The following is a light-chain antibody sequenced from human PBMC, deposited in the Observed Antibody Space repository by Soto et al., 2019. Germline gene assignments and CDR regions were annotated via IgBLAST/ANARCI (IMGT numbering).Light chain of an antibody. Sequence: EIVMTQSPATLSVSPGERATLSCRASQSVSSNLAWYQQNPGQPPRLLIYDASNRATGIPARFSGSGSGTDFTLTISSLEPEDFAVYYCQQRSNWPPFTFGPGTKVDIK. CDR2: DAS. CDR1: QSVSSN. J-gene: IGKJ3*01. CDR3: QQRSNWPPFT. V-gene: IGKV3-11*01.